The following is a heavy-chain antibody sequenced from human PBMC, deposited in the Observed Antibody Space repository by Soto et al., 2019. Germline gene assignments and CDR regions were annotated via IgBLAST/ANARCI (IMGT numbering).Heavy chain of an antibody. Sequence: SETLSLTCTVSGGSISSGGYYCSWIRQHPGKGLEWIGYIYYSGSTYYNPSLKSRVTISVDTSKNQFSLKLSSVTAADTAVYYCARSVKDSISPNYYYYYGMDVWGQGTTVTVSS. J-gene: IGHJ6*02. D-gene: IGHD6-6*01. CDR1: GGSISSGGYY. V-gene: IGHV4-31*03. CDR3: ARSVKDSISPNYYYYYGMDV. CDR2: IYYSGST.